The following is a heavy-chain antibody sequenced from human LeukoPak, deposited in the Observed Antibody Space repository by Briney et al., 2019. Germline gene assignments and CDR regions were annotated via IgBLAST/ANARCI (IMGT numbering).Heavy chain of an antibody. Sequence: GAPVKVSCKASGYTLTSYYMHWVRQAPGHGLEWMGIIDPSGVNTNYAQKFQGRVTMTRDMSTSTVYMALSSLRSEDTAVYYCATPNNIDAFDIWGQGTMVTVSS. CDR2: IDPSGVNT. D-gene: IGHD1-14*01. V-gene: IGHV1-46*01. J-gene: IGHJ3*02. CDR1: GYTLTSYY. CDR3: ATPNNIDAFDI.